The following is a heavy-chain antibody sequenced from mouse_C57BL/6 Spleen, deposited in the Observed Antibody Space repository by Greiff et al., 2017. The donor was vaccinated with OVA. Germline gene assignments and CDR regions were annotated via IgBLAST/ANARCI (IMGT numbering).Heavy chain of an antibody. Sequence: EVKLVESEGGLVQPGSSMKLSCTASGFTFSDYYMAWVRQVPETGLEWVANINYDGSSTYYLDSLKSRFIISRDNAKNILDLQMSSLKSEDTATYYCARGGSSGHYYAMDYWGQGTSVTVSS. J-gene: IGHJ4*01. V-gene: IGHV5-16*01. D-gene: IGHD3-2*02. CDR1: GFTFSDYY. CDR2: INYDGSST. CDR3: ARGGSSGHYYAMDY.